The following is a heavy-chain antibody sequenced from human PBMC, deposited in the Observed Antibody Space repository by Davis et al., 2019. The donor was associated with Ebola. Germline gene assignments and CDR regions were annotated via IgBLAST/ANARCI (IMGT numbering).Heavy chain of an antibody. CDR1: GYTFTSYG. V-gene: IGHV1-69*04. CDR2: IIPILGIA. J-gene: IGHJ4*02. CDR3: ARGRDRLLWFGELED. D-gene: IGHD3-10*01. Sequence: SVKVSCKASGYTFTSYGISWVRQAPGQGLEWMGRIIPILGIANYAQKFQGRVTITADKSTSTAYMELSSLRSEDTAVYYCARGRDRLLWFGELEDWGQGTLVTVSS.